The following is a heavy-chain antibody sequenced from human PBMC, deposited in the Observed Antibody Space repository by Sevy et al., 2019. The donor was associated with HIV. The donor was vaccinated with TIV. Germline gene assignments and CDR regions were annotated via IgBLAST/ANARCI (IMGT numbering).Heavy chain of an antibody. CDR3: ARESTFGGVIVPFDY. CDR1: GYTFTSYG. V-gene: IGHV1-18*04. CDR2: ISAYNGNT. Sequence: ASVKVSCKASGYTFTSYGISWVRQAPGQGLEWMGWISAYNGNTNYAQKLQGRVTMTTDTSTSTAYMELRSLRSDDTAVYYCARESTFGGVIVPFDYWGQGTLVTVSS. J-gene: IGHJ4*02. D-gene: IGHD3-16*02.